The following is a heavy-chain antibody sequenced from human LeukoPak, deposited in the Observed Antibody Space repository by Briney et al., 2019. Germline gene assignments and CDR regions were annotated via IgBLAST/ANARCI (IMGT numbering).Heavy chain of an antibody. CDR1: GGSFSGYY. D-gene: IGHD6-6*01. J-gene: IGHJ6*03. V-gene: IGHV4-34*01. Sequence: SETLSLTCAVYGGSFSGYYWSWIRQPPGKGLEWIGEINHSGSTNYNPSLKSRVTISVDTSKNQFSLKLSSVTAADTAVYYCARGGSSWGDYYYYYMDVWGKGTTVTVSS. CDR3: ARGGSSWGDYYYYYMDV. CDR2: INHSGST.